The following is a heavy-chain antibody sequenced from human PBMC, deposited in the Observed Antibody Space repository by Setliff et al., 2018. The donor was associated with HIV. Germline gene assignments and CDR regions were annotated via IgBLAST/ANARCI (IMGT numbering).Heavy chain of an antibody. V-gene: IGHV4-59*11. CDR2: IYGSGTT. Sequence: ASETLSLTCSVAGASMTSHYLTWIRQPRGMGLEWIGNIYGSGTTNDNPSLRSRVTISVDTSKNQFSLQLSSVTAADTAVYYCARVRGSSYFGTFDYWGQGALVTVSS. CDR3: ARVRGSSYFGTFDY. J-gene: IGHJ4*02. CDR1: GASMTSHY. D-gene: IGHD1-26*01.